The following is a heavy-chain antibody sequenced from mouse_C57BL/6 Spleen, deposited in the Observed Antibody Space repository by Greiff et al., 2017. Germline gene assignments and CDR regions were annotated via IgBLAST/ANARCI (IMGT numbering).Heavy chain of an antibody. J-gene: IGHJ2*01. CDR3: ARFDYYGTLYYFDY. D-gene: IGHD1-1*01. V-gene: IGHV1-26*01. Sequence: VQLQQSGPELVKPGASVKISCKASGYTFTDYYMNWVKQSHGKSLEWIGDINPNNGGTSYNQKFKGKATLTVDKSSSTAYMELRSLTSEDSAVYHCARFDYYGTLYYFDYWGQGTTLTVSS. CDR1: GYTFTDYY. CDR2: INPNNGGT.